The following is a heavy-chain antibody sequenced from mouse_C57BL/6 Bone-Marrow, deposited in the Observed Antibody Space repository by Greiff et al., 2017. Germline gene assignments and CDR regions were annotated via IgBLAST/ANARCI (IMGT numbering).Heavy chain of an antibody. J-gene: IGHJ2*01. Sequence: VQLQQSGAELARPGASVKLSCKASGYTFTSYGISWVKQRPGQGLAWIGEIYPRSGNTYYTEKFKGKATLTADTSSSTAYMELRSQTSEDSAVYFCARRIYYVPDYWGQGTTLTVSS. D-gene: IGHD1-1*01. V-gene: IGHV1-81*01. CDR2: IYPRSGNT. CDR1: GYTFTSYG. CDR3: ARRIYYVPDY.